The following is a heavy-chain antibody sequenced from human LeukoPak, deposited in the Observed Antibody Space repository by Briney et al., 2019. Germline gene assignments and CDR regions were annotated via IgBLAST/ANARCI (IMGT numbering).Heavy chain of an antibody. D-gene: IGHD3-10*01. V-gene: IGHV3-9*01. Sequence: PGRSLRLSCAASGFTFDDYAMHWVRQAPGKGLEWVSGISWNRGSIGYADSVKGRFTISRDNAKNSLYLQMNSLRPEDTALYYCAIWAGSLDYWGQGTLVTVSS. CDR1: GFTFDDYA. J-gene: IGHJ4*02. CDR2: ISWNRGSI. CDR3: AIWAGSLDY.